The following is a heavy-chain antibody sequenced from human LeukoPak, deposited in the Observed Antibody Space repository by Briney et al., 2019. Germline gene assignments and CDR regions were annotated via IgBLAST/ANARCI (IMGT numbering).Heavy chain of an antibody. J-gene: IGHJ3*02. V-gene: IGHV3-20*01. CDR1: RFTFSNYA. Sequence: GGSLRLSCEASRFTFSNYAMTWVRQAPGKGLEWVSGINWNGGSTGYADSVKGRFTISRDNAKNSLYLQMNSLRAEDTALYHCARDDYPVGAFGIWGQGTMVTVSS. CDR3: ARDDYPVGAFGI. D-gene: IGHD5-12*01. CDR2: INWNGGST.